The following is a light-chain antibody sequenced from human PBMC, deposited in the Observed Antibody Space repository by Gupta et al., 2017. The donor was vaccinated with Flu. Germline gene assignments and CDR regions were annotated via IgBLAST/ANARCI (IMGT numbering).Light chain of an antibody. J-gene: IGLJ1*01. CDR3: GPSDDSRNGYV. CDR1: SSNIGGRT. V-gene: IGLV1-44*01. Sequence: QSVLTQPPSASGTPGQRVTITCSGSSSNIGGRTVNWYQQLPGTAPKLLIFINNQRPSGVPDRFSGSKSGTSASLAISGLQAEDEADYYCGPSDDSRNGYVFGTGTKVTVL. CDR2: INN.